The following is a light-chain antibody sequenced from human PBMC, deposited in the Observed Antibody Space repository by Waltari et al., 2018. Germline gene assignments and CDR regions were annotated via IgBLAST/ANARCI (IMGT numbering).Light chain of an antibody. J-gene: IGKJ1*01. Sequence: EIVLTQSPGTLSLSPGERATLSCRASQSVGGTLAWYQQKPGQAPRLLMYGTSIRAPGTPDRFSGPGSWTDFSLTISRLEPEDFAVYYCQHYVRLPATFGQGTKVEIK. CDR1: QSVGGT. CDR2: GTS. CDR3: QHYVRLPAT. V-gene: IGKV3-20*01.